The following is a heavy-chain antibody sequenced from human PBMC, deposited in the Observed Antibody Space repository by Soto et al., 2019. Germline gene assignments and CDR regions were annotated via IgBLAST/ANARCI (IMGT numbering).Heavy chain of an antibody. Sequence: ASVGVSCTASADTFTSYGISWVRQAPGQGLEWMGWISAYNGDTNYAQKLQGRVTMTTDTSTSTAYMELRSLRSDDTAVYYCARDPHLYPWGQGTLVTVSS. CDR1: ADTFTSYG. V-gene: IGHV1-18*01. CDR3: ARDPHLYP. J-gene: IGHJ5*02. CDR2: ISAYNGDT.